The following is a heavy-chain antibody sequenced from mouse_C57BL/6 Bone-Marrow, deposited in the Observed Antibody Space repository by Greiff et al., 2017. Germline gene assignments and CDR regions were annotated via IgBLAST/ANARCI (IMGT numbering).Heavy chain of an antibody. CDR2: ISYDGSN. D-gene: IGHD2-5*01. V-gene: IGHV3-6*01. CDR3: ARERVSNRYFDV. CDR1: GYSITSGYY. J-gene: IGHJ1*03. Sequence: EVQLVESGPGLVKPSQSLSLTCSVTGYSITSGYYWNWIRQFPGNKLEWMGYISYDGSNNYNPSLKNRISITRDTSKNQFFLKLNSVTTEDTATYYCARERVSNRYFDVWGTGTTVTVSS.